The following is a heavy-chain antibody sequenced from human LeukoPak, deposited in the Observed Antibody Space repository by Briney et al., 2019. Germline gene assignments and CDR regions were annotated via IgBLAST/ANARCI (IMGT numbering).Heavy chain of an antibody. CDR3: AREDGYCSGGNCYSYFDS. Sequence: GGSLRLSCAASGFTFSHLWMSWVRQAPGKGPEWVAYIKKTGSETYYVDSVKGRFTITRDNTRNSLFLQMYSLRAEDTAMYFCAREDGYCSGGNCYSYFDSWGQGTLVTVSS. V-gene: IGHV3-7*01. J-gene: IGHJ4*02. CDR2: IKKTGSET. CDR1: GFTFSHLW. D-gene: IGHD2-15*01.